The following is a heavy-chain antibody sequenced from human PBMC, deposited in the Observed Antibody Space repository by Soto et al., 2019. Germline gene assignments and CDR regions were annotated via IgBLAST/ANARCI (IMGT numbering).Heavy chain of an antibody. D-gene: IGHD1-1*01. CDR2: ISYDGSKK. CDR3: EKDWYNYGEFDY. Sequence: PGGSLRLSCAASGFTFSSYGMHWVRQAPGKGLGWVAVISYDGSKKYYADSVKGRFTISRDNSKNTLYLQMNSLKVEDTAVYYSEKDWYNYGEFDYWGQGTLVTVSS. CDR1: GFTFSSYG. J-gene: IGHJ4*02. V-gene: IGHV3-30*18.